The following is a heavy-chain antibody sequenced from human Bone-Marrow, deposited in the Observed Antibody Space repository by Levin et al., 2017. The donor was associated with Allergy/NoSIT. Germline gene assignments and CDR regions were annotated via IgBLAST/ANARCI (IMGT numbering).Heavy chain of an antibody. CDR1: GFTFSSYS. CDR2: ISSSSSYI. Sequence: GGSLRLSCAASGFTFSSYSMNWVRQAPGKGLEWVSSISSSSSYIYYADSVKGRFTISRDNAKNSLYLQMNSLRAEDTAVYYCARAAYYDFWSGFPIDYWGQGTLVTVSS. V-gene: IGHV3-21*01. CDR3: ARAAYYDFWSGFPIDY. D-gene: IGHD3-3*01. J-gene: IGHJ4*02.